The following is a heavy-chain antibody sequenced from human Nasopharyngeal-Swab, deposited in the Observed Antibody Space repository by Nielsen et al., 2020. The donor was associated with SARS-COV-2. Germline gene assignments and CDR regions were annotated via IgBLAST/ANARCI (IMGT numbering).Heavy chain of an antibody. V-gene: IGHV3-48*01. D-gene: IGHD3-3*01. J-gene: IGHJ4*02. CDR2: ISFSGSET. CDR3: ARGYYDFWSGYSFDY. Sequence: VRQAPGKGLEWVSFISFSGSETDYADSVRGRITIFRDNAKNSVSLQMNSLRAEDTAVYYCARGYYDFWSGYSFDYWGQGTLVTVSS.